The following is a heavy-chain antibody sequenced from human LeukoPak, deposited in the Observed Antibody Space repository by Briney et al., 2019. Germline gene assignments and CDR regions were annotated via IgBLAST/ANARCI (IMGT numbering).Heavy chain of an antibody. Sequence: GGSLRLSCAASGFTFSSYAMSWVRQAPGEGLEWVSSISGSVGSTYYADSVKGRFTISRDNSKNTLYLQMNSLRAEDRAVYYCAKERGYSGYPIGYWGQGTLVTVSS. CDR1: GFTFSSYA. J-gene: IGHJ4*02. CDR2: ISGSVGST. V-gene: IGHV3-23*01. D-gene: IGHD5-12*01. CDR3: AKERGYSGYPIGY.